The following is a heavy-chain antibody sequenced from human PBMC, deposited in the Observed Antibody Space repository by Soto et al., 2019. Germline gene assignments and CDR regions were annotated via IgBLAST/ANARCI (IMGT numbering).Heavy chain of an antibody. CDR1: GFTFSSYA. CDR2: ISYDGSNK. J-gene: IGHJ6*02. D-gene: IGHD2-2*02. Sequence: GGSLRLSCAASGFTFSSYAMHWVRQAPGKGLEWVAVISYDGSNKYYADSVKGRFTISRDNSKNTLYLQMNSLRAEDTAVYYCARDGLYCSSTSCYTTPYYYYGMDVWGQGTTVTVSS. V-gene: IGHV3-30-3*01. CDR3: ARDGLYCSSTSCYTTPYYYYGMDV.